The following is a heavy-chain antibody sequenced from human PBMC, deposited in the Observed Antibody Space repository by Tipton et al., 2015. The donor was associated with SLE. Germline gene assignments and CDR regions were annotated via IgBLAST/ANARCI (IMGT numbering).Heavy chain of an antibody. CDR3: ASWGPVVYYYYYMDV. CDR1: GGSFSAYY. J-gene: IGHJ6*03. CDR2: INHSGST. D-gene: IGHD3-16*01. V-gene: IGHV4-34*01. Sequence: SLTRAVYGGSFSAYYWSWIRQPPGKGLEWIGEINHSGSTNFNPSLKSRVTISLDTSKNQFSLKLSSVTAADTAVYYCASWGPVVYYYYYMDVWGKGTTVTVSS.